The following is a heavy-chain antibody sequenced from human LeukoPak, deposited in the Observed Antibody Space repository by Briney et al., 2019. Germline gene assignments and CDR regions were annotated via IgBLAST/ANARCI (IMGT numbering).Heavy chain of an antibody. J-gene: IGHJ4*02. Sequence: SETLSLTCTVSGGSISSYYWSWIRQPPGKGLEWIGYISYSGSTNYNPSLKCRVTISVDTSKNQFSLKLTSVTAADTATYYCARTGGYSSPLGFWGQGTLVTVSS. CDR3: ARTGGYSSPLGF. CDR1: GGSISSYY. CDR2: ISYSGST. V-gene: IGHV4-59*13. D-gene: IGHD4-11*01.